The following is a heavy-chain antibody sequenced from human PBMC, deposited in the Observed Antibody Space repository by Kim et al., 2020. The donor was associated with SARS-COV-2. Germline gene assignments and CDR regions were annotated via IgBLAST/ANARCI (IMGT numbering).Heavy chain of an antibody. CDR3: ARVTYYDILTGHLDN. CDR2: ISAQNGNT. CDR1: GYTFTSHG. Sequence: ASVKVSCKASGYTFTSHGISWVRQAPGQGLEWMGWISAQNGNTNYAQKVQGRVTLTTDTSTNTAYMELRSLRSDDTALYFCARVTYYDILTGHLDNWGQGTRVTFSS. J-gene: IGHJ4*02. D-gene: IGHD3-9*01. V-gene: IGHV1-18*01.